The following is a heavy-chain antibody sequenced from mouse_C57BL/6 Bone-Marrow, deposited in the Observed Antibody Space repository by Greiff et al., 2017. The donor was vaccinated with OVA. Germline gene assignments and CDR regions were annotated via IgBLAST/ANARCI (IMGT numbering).Heavy chain of an antibody. J-gene: IGHJ2*01. CDR1: GFTFSDYG. V-gene: IGHV5-17*01. Sequence: EVKLMESGGGLVKPGGSLKLSCAASGFTFSDYGMHWVRQAPEKGLEWVAYISSGSSTIYYADTVKGRFTISRDNAKNTLFLQMTSLRSEDTAMYYCAREGGLDYWGQGTTLTVSS. CDR2: ISSGSSTI. CDR3: AREGGLDY.